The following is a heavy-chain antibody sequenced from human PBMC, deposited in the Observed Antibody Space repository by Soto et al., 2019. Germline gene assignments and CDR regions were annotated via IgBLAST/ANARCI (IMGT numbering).Heavy chain of an antibody. CDR1: GGSISSSNW. J-gene: IGHJ6*02. D-gene: IGHD1-26*01. V-gene: IGHV4-4*02. Sequence: QVQLQESGPGLVKPSGTLSLTCAVSGGSISSSNWWSWVRQPPGKGLEWIGEIYHSGSTNYNPSPKIRATLSVDKSKNPFSLKLSSVTAAATAVYYCARDSVHSSWGMDVWGPGTTVTVSS. CDR3: ARDSVHSSWGMDV. CDR2: IYHSGST.